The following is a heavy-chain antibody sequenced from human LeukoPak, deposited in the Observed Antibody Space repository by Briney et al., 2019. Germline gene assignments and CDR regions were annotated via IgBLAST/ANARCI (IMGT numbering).Heavy chain of an antibody. V-gene: IGHV2-5*02. J-gene: IGHJ4*02. Sequence: SGPTLLKPTQTLTLTCTFSGFSPGTGGVGGGWIRQPPAKALEWLALIYWDDDKRYSPSLKSRVTITKDTSKNQVVLTMTNMDHVDTATYYCAHSRRPGSGWYIPFDYWGQGTLVTVSS. CDR3: AHSRRPGSGWYIPFDY. CDR1: GFSPGTGGVG. CDR2: IYWDDDK. D-gene: IGHD6-19*01.